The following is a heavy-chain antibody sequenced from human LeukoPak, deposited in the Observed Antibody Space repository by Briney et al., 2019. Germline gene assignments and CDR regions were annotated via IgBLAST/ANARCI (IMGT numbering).Heavy chain of an antibody. D-gene: IGHD2-15*01. V-gene: IGHV1-46*02. CDR1: VFTFNSYY. Sequence: ASVKVSCKASVFTFNSYYMQWVRQAPGQGLEWMGIINPSGGSTSYAQKFQGRVTMTRDTSTSTVYMELSSLRSEDTAVHYCAREGGYCSGGSCLYGMDVWGQGTTVTVSS. J-gene: IGHJ6*02. CDR2: INPSGGST. CDR3: AREGGYCSGGSCLYGMDV.